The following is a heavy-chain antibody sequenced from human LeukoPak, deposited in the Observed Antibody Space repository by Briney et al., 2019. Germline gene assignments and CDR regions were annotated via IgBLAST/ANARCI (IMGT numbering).Heavy chain of an antibody. J-gene: IGHJ4*02. Sequence: SETLSLTCAVYGGSFSGYYWSWICQPPGKGLEWIGEINHSGSTNYNPSLKSRVTISVDTSKNQFSLKLSSVTAADTAVYYCARQYSSGWYFSFDYWGQGTLVTVSS. CDR3: ARQYSSGWYFSFDY. CDR1: GGSFSGYY. CDR2: INHSGST. V-gene: IGHV4-34*01. D-gene: IGHD6-19*01.